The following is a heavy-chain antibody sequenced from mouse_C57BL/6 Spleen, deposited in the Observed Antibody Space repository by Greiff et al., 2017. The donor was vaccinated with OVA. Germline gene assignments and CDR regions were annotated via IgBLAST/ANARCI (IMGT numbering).Heavy chain of an antibody. CDR3: ARPYYYGSSPWYFDV. V-gene: IGHV3-6*01. Sequence: EVQLQESGPGLVKPSQSLSLTCSVTGYSITSGYYWNWIRQFPGNKLEWMGYISYDGSNNYNPSLNNRISITRDTSKNQLFLKLNSVTTEDTATYYCARPYYYGSSPWYFDVGGTGTTVTVSS. CDR2: ISYDGSN. D-gene: IGHD1-1*01. J-gene: IGHJ1*03. CDR1: GYSITSGYY.